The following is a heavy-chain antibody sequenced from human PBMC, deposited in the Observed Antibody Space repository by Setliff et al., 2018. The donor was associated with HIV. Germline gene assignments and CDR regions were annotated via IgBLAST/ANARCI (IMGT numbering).Heavy chain of an antibody. D-gene: IGHD1-26*01. J-gene: IGHJ4*02. V-gene: IGHV1-2*02. CDR1: GYTFTGHD. CDR3: SRDVGVPGRGNALDY. Sequence: ASVKVSCKASGYTFTGHDIHWVRQAPGQGLEWMGWINRNSGGTNAAQKFEGRVTMTRDTSINTVYMEVSSLRSDDTAVYYCSRDVGVPGRGNALDYWGQGTQVTVSS. CDR2: INRNSGGT.